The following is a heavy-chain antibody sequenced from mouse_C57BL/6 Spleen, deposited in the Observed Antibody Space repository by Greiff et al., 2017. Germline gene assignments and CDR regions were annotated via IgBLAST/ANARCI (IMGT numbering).Heavy chain of an antibody. Sequence: VQLQQSGAELVKPGASVKISCNASGYAFSSYWLNWVKQRPGTGLEGIGQIYPGDGDTTYNGKFKGKATLTADKSSRSAYMQLRRLTSEDSEVYFGARWVTHYDYDGYAMDYWGQGTSVTVSS. D-gene: IGHD2-4*01. CDR2: IYPGDGDT. J-gene: IGHJ4*01. V-gene: IGHV1-80*01. CDR1: GYAFSSYW. CDR3: ARWVTHYDYDGYAMDY.